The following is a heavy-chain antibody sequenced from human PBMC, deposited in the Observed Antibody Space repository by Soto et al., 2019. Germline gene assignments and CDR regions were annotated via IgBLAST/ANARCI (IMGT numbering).Heavy chain of an antibody. V-gene: IGHV3-9*01. CDR1: GFNFDDYA. CDR3: ARGRGFGDGFDI. J-gene: IGHJ3*02. Sequence: EVQLVESGGGLVQPGRSLRLSCAASGFNFDDYAMHWVRQVPGKGLEWVSGISWNSGRIGYADSVKGRITISRDNVKTSLYLHMNSLRTEETALYYCARGRGFGDGFDIWGLGTMVTVSS. CDR2: ISWNSGRI. D-gene: IGHD3-10*01.